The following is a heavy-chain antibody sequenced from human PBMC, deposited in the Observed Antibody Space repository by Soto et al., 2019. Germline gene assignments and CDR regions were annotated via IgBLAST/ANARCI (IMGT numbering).Heavy chain of an antibody. CDR1: GGSISSSSYY. Sequence: PSETLPLTCTVSGGSISSSSYYWGWIRQPPWKGLEWIGRIYYSGSTNYNPSLKSRVTISVDRSKNQFSLKLSSVTAADTAVYYCAKLLEMATRRYAFDIWGQGTMVTVSS. J-gene: IGHJ3*02. V-gene: IGHV4-39*07. D-gene: IGHD5-12*01. CDR2: IYYSGST. CDR3: AKLLEMATRRYAFDI.